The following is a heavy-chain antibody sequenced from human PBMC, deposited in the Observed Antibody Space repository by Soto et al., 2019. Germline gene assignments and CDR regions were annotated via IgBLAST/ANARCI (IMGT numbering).Heavy chain of an antibody. D-gene: IGHD2-2*01. CDR2: IITIFGTA. J-gene: IGHJ6*02. V-gene: IGHV1-69*01. CDR3: ARCPNCCHSTSCLLYYGMDV. Sequence: QVQLVQSGAEVKKPGSSVKVSCKASGGTFSSYAISWVRQAPGQGLEWMGGIITIFGTANYAQKFQGRVTITADETTSTGYMELGSLRSEDTAVYYCARCPNCCHSTSCLLYYGMDVWGQGTTVTVS. CDR1: GGTFSSYA.